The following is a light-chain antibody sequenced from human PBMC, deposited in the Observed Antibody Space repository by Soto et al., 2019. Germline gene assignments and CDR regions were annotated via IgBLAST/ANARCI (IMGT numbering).Light chain of an antibody. Sequence: IVLTQSPGTLSLSPGERATLSCRASQSIRTNFLAWFLQRPGQAPRLLIFGASTRASRIPDRFSGSGSGTDFILTISRLGPEDLAVYYCQHYDDSTWTFGQGTKVE. V-gene: IGKV3-20*01. J-gene: IGKJ1*01. CDR3: QHYDDSTWT. CDR1: QSIRTNF. CDR2: GAS.